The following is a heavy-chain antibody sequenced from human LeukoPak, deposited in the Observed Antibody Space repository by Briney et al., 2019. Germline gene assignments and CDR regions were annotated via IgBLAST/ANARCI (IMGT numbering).Heavy chain of an antibody. J-gene: IGHJ4*02. Sequence: SVKVSCKASGGTFSSYAISWVRQAPGQGLEWMGGIIPIFGTANYAQKFQGRVTIIADESTSTAYMELSSLRSEDTAVYYCARSQTDIVVVPGLDYWGQGTLVTVSS. CDR1: GGTFSSYA. D-gene: IGHD2-2*01. V-gene: IGHV1-69*13. CDR3: ARSQTDIVVVPGLDY. CDR2: IIPIFGTA.